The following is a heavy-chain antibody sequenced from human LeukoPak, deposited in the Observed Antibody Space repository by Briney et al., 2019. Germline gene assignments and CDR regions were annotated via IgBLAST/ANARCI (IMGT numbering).Heavy chain of an antibody. CDR2: INPNSGGT. CDR3: ARDGGGGTTIYYYYMDV. V-gene: IGHV1-2*02. J-gene: IGHJ6*03. D-gene: IGHD1-7*01. CDR1: GYTFTGYY. Sequence: ASVKVSCKASGYTFTGYYMHWVRQAPGQGLEWMGWINPNSGGTNYAQKFQGRVTMTRDTSISTAYMELSRLRSDDTAVYYCARDGGGGTTIYYYYMDVWGKGTMVTVSS.